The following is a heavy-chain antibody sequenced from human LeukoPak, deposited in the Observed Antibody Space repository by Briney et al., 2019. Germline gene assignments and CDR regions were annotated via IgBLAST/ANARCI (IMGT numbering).Heavy chain of an antibody. V-gene: IGHV3-30*18. CDR1: GFTFSSYG. CDR3: AKDSYPLYSGYDLVDY. CDR2: ISYDGSNK. Sequence: GGSLRLSCAASGFTFSSYGMHWVRQAPGKGLEWVAVISYDGSNKYYADSVKGRFTTSRDNSKNTLYLQMNSLRAEDTAVYYCAKDSYPLYSGYDLVDYWGQGTLVTVSS. J-gene: IGHJ4*02. D-gene: IGHD5-12*01.